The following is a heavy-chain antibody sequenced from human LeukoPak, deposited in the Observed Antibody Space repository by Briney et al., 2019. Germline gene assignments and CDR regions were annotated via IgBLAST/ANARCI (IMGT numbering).Heavy chain of an antibody. J-gene: IGHJ4*02. Sequence: GGSLRLSCAASEFTFSSYGMHWVRQAPGKGLEWVAFIRYDGSNKYYADSVKGRFTISRDNSKNTLYLQMNSLRAEDTAVYYCAKEPSYAWFGVDYWGQGTLVTVSS. CDR2: IRYDGSNK. D-gene: IGHD3-10*01. V-gene: IGHV3-30*02. CDR3: AKEPSYAWFGVDY. CDR1: EFTFSSYG.